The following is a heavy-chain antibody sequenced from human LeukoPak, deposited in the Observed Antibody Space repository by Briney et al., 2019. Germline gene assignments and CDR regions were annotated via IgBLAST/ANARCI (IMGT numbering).Heavy chain of an antibody. CDR2: IIPIFGTA. CDR1: GGTFSGYA. CDR3: ARENYGDYFSYYYYGMDV. J-gene: IGHJ6*02. D-gene: IGHD4-17*01. Sequence: ASVKVSCKASGGTFSGYAISWVRQAPGQGLEWMGGIIPIFGTANYAQKFQGRVTITADESTSTAYMELSSLRSEDTAVYYCARENYGDYFSYYYYGMDVWGQGARSPSP. V-gene: IGHV1-69*13.